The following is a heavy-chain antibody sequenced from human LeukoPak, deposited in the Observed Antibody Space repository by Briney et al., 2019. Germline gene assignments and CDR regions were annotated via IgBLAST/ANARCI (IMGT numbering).Heavy chain of an antibody. CDR2: INSDGSST. CDR1: GFTFSSYW. CDR3: ARDPPVWWEPTVY. Sequence: GGSLRLSCAASGFTFSSYWMHWVRQAPGKGLVWVSRINSDGSSTSYADSVKGRFTISRDNSKNTVYLQMNTLRTEDTAVYYCARDPPVWWEPTVYWGQGTLVTVSS. J-gene: IGHJ4*02. D-gene: IGHD1-26*01. V-gene: IGHV3-74*01.